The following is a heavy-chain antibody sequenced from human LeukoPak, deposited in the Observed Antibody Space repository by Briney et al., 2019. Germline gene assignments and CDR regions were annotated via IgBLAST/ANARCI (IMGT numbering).Heavy chain of an antibody. D-gene: IGHD5-18*01. CDR1: GFTFSSYSMN. J-gene: IGHJ4*02. CDR2: IYYSGST. CDR3: ATLVRGYSYGTDY. V-gene: IGHV4-59*05. Sequence: PGGSLRLSCAASGFTFSSYSMNWVRQPPGKGLEWIGSIYYSGSTYYNPSLKSRVTISVDTSKNQFSLKLSSVTAADTAVYYCATLVRGYSYGTDYWGQGTLVTVSS.